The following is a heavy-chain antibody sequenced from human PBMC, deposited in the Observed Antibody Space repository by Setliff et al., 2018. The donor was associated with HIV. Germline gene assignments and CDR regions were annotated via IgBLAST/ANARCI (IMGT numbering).Heavy chain of an antibody. D-gene: IGHD3-16*01. CDR3: ARLREGGTSLIDL. J-gene: IGHJ5*02. V-gene: IGHV4-59*11. CDR2: ISYLWCT. CDR1: GGSIKNPN. Sequence: SETLSLTCAVSGGSIKNPNCSWIRRPPGKGLERLGFISYLWCTNYNPSLKSRVSISLDASKSEFSLKVISVTAADTAVYYCARLREGGTSLIDLWGQGTLVTVSS.